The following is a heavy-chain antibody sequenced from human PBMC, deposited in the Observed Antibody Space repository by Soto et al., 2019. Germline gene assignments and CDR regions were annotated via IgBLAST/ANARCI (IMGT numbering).Heavy chain of an antibody. J-gene: IGHJ4*02. D-gene: IGHD6-13*01. V-gene: IGHV3-30*18. Sequence: QVQLVESGGGVVQPGRSLRLSCAASGFTFSSYGMHWVRQAPGKGLEWVAFISDDGTQKYYADSVKGRFTISRDDSKNTLYMQMNSLTSDDTAVFYCAKDRAGSWCFDQWSKGALVTVSS. CDR2: ISDDGTQK. CDR3: AKDRAGSWCFDQ. CDR1: GFTFSSYG.